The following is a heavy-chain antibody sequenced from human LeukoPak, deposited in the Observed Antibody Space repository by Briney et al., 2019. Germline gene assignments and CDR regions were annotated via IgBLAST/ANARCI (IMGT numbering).Heavy chain of an antibody. CDR1: GFTFISYG. D-gene: IGHD6-13*01. CDR3: ARLYGVAAAGSAFDY. Sequence: PGGSLRLSCAASGFTFISYGMHWVRQAPGKGLEWVAFIRYDGSNKYYADSVKGRFTISRDNSKNTLYLQMNSLRAEDTAVYYCARLYGVAAAGSAFDYWGQGTLVTVSS. J-gene: IGHJ4*02. CDR2: IRYDGSNK. V-gene: IGHV3-30*02.